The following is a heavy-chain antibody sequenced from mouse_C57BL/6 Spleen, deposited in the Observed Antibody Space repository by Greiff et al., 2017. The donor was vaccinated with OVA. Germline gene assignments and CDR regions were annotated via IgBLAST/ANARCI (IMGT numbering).Heavy chain of an antibody. J-gene: IGHJ2*01. D-gene: IGHD1-1*01. Sequence: DVHLVESGPGLVKPSQSLSLTCSVTGYSITSGYYWNWIRQFPGNKLEWMGYISYDGSNNYNPSLKNRISITRDTSKNQFFLKLNSVTTEDTATYYCARVPYYYGSGYFDYWGQGTTLTVSS. CDR1: GYSITSGYY. V-gene: IGHV3-6*01. CDR2: ISYDGSN. CDR3: ARVPYYYGSGYFDY.